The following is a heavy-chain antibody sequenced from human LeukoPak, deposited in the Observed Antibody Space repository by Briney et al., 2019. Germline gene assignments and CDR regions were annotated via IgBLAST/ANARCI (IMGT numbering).Heavy chain of an antibody. CDR2: ISGSGGST. D-gene: IGHD3-22*01. CDR1: GFTFSSYA. V-gene: IGHV3-23*01. J-gene: IGHJ4*02. CDR3: AKDGHYYDSSGYYYFDY. Sequence: PGGSLRLSCAASGFTFSSYAMRWVRQAPGKGLEGVSAISGSGGSTYYADSVKGRFTISRDNSKNTLYLQMNSLRAEDTAVYYCAKDGHYYDSSGYYYFDYWGQGTLVTVSS.